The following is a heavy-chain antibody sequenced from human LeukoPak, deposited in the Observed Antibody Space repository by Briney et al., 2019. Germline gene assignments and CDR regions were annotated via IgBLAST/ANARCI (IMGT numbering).Heavy chain of an antibody. CDR1: GFTFSSYG. J-gene: IGHJ3*02. Sequence: GGSLRLSCAASGFTFSSYGMHWVRQAPGKGLEWVAFIRYDGSDKYYADSVKGRFTISRDNSKNTLYLQMNSLRAEDTAVYYCAKDLGAPRPSDAFDIWGQGTMVTVSS. CDR2: IRYDGSDK. D-gene: IGHD1-26*01. V-gene: IGHV3-30*02. CDR3: AKDLGAPRPSDAFDI.